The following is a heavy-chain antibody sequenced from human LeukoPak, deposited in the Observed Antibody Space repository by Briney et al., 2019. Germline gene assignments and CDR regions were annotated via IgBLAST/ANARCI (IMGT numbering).Heavy chain of an antibody. J-gene: IGHJ4*02. CDR2: ISGSGGST. Sequence: GGSLRLSCAASGFTFSSYAMSWVRQAPGKGLEWVSAISGSGGSTYYADSVKGRFTISRDNSKNTLYLQMNSLRAEDTAVYYCAKDGKDSSSWSYYYDSSGYYYHFDYWGQGALVTVSS. V-gene: IGHV3-23*01. D-gene: IGHD3-22*01. CDR1: GFTFSSYA. CDR3: AKDGKDSSSWSYYYDSSGYYYHFDY.